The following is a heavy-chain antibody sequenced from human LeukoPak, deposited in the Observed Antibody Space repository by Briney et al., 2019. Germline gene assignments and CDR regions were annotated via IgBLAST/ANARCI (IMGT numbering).Heavy chain of an antibody. CDR1: GYTFTSYA. D-gene: IGHD2-15*01. J-gene: IGHJ6*03. V-gene: IGHV1-18*01. CDR2: ISAYYGNT. Sequence: ASVKVSCKASGYTFTSYAISWVRQAPGQGLEWMGWISAYYGNTNYAQKLQGRVTMTTDKSTSTAYMELRSLRSDDTAVYYCARDSYDIVVVVAATDYYYYYMDVWGKGTTVTVSS. CDR3: ARDSYDIVVVVAATDYYYYYMDV.